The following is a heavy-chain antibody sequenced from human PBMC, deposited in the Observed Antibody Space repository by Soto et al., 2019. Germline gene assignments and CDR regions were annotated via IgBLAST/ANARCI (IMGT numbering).Heavy chain of an antibody. V-gene: IGHV3-23*01. CDR1: GFTFNSYA. J-gene: IGHJ4*02. CDR3: SKDCSAAHCYSYY. Sequence: GGSLRLSCAASGFTFNSYAMSWVRQAPGKGLEWVSAVSGSGARTYYADSVKGRCTVSRDNAENTLSLQMNSLRVEETAVYYCSKDCSAAHCYSYYWGQGTLVPVSS. CDR2: VSGSGART. D-gene: IGHD2-15*01.